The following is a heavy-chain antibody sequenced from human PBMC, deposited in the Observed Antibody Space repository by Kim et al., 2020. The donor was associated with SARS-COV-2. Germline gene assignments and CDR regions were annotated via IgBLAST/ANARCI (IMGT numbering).Heavy chain of an antibody. Sequence: GESLKISCKGSGYSFTSYWISWVRQMPGKGLEWMGRIDPSDSYTNYSPSFQGHVTISADKSISTAYLQWSSLKASHTAMYYCAGGGNSAGDYYYGMDVWGQGTTVTVSS. CDR1: GYSFTSYW. D-gene: IGHD2-21*01. V-gene: IGHV5-10-1*01. J-gene: IGHJ6*02. CDR2: IDPSDSYT. CDR3: AGGGNSAGDYYYGMDV.